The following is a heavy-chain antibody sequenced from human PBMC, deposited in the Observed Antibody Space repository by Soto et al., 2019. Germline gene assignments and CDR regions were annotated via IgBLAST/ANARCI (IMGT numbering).Heavy chain of an antibody. Sequence: QITLKESGPTLVKPTQPLTLTCTFSGFSLTTSGVGVGWIRQPPGKALEWLALIYWDDEKRYSPSLQSRLTITKDTSKNQGDLTVTNINPADTGTYNCAHRLYASSDDAFDIWGQGTMVYVSS. D-gene: IGHD6-6*01. CDR1: GFSLTTSGVG. CDR3: AHRLYASSDDAFDI. V-gene: IGHV2-5*02. CDR2: IYWDDEK. J-gene: IGHJ3*02.